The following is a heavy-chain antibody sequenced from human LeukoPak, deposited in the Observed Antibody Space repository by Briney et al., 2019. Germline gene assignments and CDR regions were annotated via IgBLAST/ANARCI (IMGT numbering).Heavy chain of an antibody. CDR3: AKDLEGTWIYYYYXMDV. Sequence: GGSLRLSCAASGFTFSSYGMHWVRQAPGKGLEWVAFIRYDGSNKYYADSVKGRFTISRDNSKNTLYLQMNSLRAEDTAVYYCAKDLEGTWIYYYYXMDVWGXXXTVTISS. CDR2: IRYDGSNK. CDR1: GFTFSSYG. J-gene: IGHJ6*03. V-gene: IGHV3-30*02. D-gene: IGHD1-14*01.